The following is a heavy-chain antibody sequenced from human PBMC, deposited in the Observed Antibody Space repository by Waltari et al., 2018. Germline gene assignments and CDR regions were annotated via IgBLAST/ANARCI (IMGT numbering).Heavy chain of an antibody. CDR2: ISYDGSNK. CDR1: GFTFSSYA. Sequence: QVQLVESGGGVVQPGRSLRLSCAASGFTFSSYAMHWVRQAPGKGLEWVAVISYDGSNKYYADSVKGRFTISRDNAKNTLYLQMNSLRAEDTAVYYCARGPSSYYYYGMDVWGQGTTVTVSS. V-gene: IGHV3-30*01. CDR3: ARGPSSYYYYGMDV. D-gene: IGHD2-2*01. J-gene: IGHJ6*02.